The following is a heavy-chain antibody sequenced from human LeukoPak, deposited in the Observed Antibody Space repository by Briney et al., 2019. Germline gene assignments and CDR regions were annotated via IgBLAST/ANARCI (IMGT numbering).Heavy chain of an antibody. J-gene: IGHJ4*02. CDR2: IYYTGLA. CDR3: GRWNEGWDH. CDR1: GGSISGFY. D-gene: IGHD1-1*01. V-gene: IGHV4-59*01. Sequence: SETLSLTCTVSGGSISGFYWDWIRQPPGKGLEWLGYIYYTGLANYNPSLGTRITMSVDTSKNQFSLKLSSVTAADTAVYYCGRWNEGWDHLGQGTLVTVSS.